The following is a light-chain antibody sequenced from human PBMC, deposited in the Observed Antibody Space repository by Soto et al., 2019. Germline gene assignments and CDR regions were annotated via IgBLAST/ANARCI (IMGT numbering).Light chain of an antibody. V-gene: IGKV1-39*01. CDR2: AAS. J-gene: IGKJ2*01. CDR1: QSISTF. CDR3: QHYNNWPFT. Sequence: DIQMTQSPSSLSASVGDRVTITCRASQSISTFLNWYQQRPGKAPQLLIYAASSLQSGVPSRFSGSGSGTDFTLTISSLQSEDFAVYYCQHYNNWPFTFGQGTKLEIK.